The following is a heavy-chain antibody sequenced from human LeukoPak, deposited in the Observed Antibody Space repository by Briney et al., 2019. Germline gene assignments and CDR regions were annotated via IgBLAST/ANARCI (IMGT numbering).Heavy chain of an antibody. D-gene: IGHD5-24*01. J-gene: IGHJ4*02. Sequence: SETLSLTCTVSGGSISSSSYYWGWIRQPPGKGLEWIGSIYYSGSTYYSPSLKSRVTISVDTSKNQFSLKLSSVTAADTAVYYCARLDGYRYYFDYWGQGTLVTVSS. CDR2: IYYSGST. CDR1: GGSISSSSYY. CDR3: ARLDGYRYYFDY. V-gene: IGHV4-39*01.